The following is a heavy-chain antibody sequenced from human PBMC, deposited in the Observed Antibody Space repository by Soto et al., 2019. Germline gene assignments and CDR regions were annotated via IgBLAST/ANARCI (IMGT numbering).Heavy chain of an antibody. CDR1: GFTFSSYG. D-gene: IGHD2-2*01. CDR3: ARRYCSSTSCPQIYGMDV. Sequence: GESLKISCAASGFTFSSYGMHWVRQAPGKGLEWVAVIWYDGSNKYYADSVKGRFTISRDNSKNTLYLQMNSLRAEDTAVYYCARRYCSSTSCPQIYGMDVWGQGTTVTVSS. J-gene: IGHJ6*02. V-gene: IGHV3-33*01. CDR2: IWYDGSNK.